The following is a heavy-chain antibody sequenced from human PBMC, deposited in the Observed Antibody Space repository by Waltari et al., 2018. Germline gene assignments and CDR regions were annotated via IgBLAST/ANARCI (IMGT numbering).Heavy chain of an antibody. CDR3: TRGLIVGAFQDDY. V-gene: IGHV3-49*03. CDR2: IRSKAYGGTT. D-gene: IGHD1-26*01. CDR1: GFTFGDYA. J-gene: IGHJ4*02. Sequence: EVQLVESGGGLVQPGRSLRLSCTASGFTFGDYAMSWFRQAPGKGLEWVGCIRSKAYGGTTESAASVKCRFTISRDDSKSIAYLQMNSLKTEDTAVYYCTRGLIVGAFQDDYWGQGTLVTVSS.